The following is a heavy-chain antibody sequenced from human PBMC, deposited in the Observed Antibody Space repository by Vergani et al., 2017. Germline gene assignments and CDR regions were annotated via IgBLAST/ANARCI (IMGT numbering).Heavy chain of an antibody. J-gene: IGHJ6*03. CDR2: ISNDGRKK. D-gene: IGHD3-10*01. CDR3: AKAGSVTAGSLQYNFYMDV. CDR1: GFSFSRHA. V-gene: IGHV3-30*18. Sequence: QVQLAESGGGRVQPGRSLRLSCAASGFSFSRHAIPWVRQAPGKGLEWGEVISNDGRKKYYAESGKGRFTIYRDNSKNTLDRQMNSLRTQDTAVYYCAKAGSVTAGSLQYNFYMDVWGKGTTVTVS.